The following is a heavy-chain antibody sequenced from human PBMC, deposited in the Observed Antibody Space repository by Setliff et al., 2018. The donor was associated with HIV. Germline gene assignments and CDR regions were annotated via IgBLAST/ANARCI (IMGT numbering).Heavy chain of an antibody. V-gene: IGHV3-30*02. CDR1: GFTFSTYG. D-gene: IGHD2-15*01. CDR2: IRYDGSNQ. Sequence: PSETLSLSCAASGFTFSTYGMQWVRQAPGKGLEWVAFIRYDGSNQYYADSVKGRFTISRDNSKNTLYLQMNSLRAEDTAVYYCAKCGGVTCYSASWYFDYWGQGTLVTVSS. CDR3: AKCGGVTCYSASWYFDY. J-gene: IGHJ4*02.